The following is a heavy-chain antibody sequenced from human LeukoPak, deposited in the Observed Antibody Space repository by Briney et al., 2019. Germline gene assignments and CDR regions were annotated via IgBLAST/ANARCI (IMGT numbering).Heavy chain of an antibody. CDR2: INPNSGGT. CDR3: ARGTRYSYGKFDY. Sequence: ASVKVSCKASGGTFSSYAISWVRQAPGQGLEWMGWINPNSGGTNYAQKFQGRVTMTRDTSISTAYMELSRLRSDDTAVYYCARGTRYSYGKFDYWGQGTLVTVSS. V-gene: IGHV1-2*02. J-gene: IGHJ4*02. D-gene: IGHD5-18*01. CDR1: GGTFSSYA.